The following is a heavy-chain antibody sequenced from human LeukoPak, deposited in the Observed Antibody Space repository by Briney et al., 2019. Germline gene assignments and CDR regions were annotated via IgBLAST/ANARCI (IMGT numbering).Heavy chain of an antibody. CDR3: ARGYYDSSGYYDAFDI. Sequence: PLASVKVSCKASGGTFSSYAISWVRQAPGQGLEWMGGIIPIFGTANYAQKFQGRVTITADESTSTAYMELSSLRSEDTAVYYCARGYYDSSGYYDAFDIWGQGTMVTVSS. D-gene: IGHD3-22*01. V-gene: IGHV1-69*13. CDR1: GGTFSSYA. J-gene: IGHJ3*02. CDR2: IIPIFGTA.